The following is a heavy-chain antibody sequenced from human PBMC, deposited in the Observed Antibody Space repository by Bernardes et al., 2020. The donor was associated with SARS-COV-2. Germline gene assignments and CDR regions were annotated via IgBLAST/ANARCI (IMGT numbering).Heavy chain of an antibody. V-gene: IGHV3-23*01. J-gene: IGHJ4*02. D-gene: IGHD6-13*01. CDR2: INSSGAKT. Sequence: GSLRLSCEVSGFTFSTYTMGWVRQAPGKGLEWVSDINSSGAKTYYVDSVKGRFTISRDNSKKTLYLQMNSLRAEDTARYYCAKAGDLSWYDYWGQGTLVTVSS. CDR1: GFTFSTYT. CDR3: AKAGDLSWYDY.